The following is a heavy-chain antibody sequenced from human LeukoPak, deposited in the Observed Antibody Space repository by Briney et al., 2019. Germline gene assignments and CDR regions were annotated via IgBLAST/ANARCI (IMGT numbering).Heavy chain of an antibody. J-gene: IGHJ2*01. V-gene: IGHV4-39*07. Sequence: SETLSLKCTVAGGSINGSGYHWGWIRRPPGKGLEWIGTIYYRGTTYYKPSLKSRVTISLDTPKNQFSLSLTSMTAADTAVYYCARGSYFDLWGRGTLVTVSS. CDR2: IYYRGTT. CDR3: ARGSYFDL. CDR1: GGSINGSGYH.